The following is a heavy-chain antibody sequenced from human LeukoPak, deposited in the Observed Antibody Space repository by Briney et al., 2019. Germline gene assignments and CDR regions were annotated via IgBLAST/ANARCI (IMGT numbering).Heavy chain of an antibody. J-gene: IGHJ5*02. CDR2: INPNSGGT. D-gene: IGHD3-16*01. V-gene: IGHV1-2*02. Sequence: VASVKVSCKASGYTFTGYYMHWVRQAPGQGLEWMGWINPNSGGTNYAQKFQGRVTMTRDTSISTAYMELSRLRSDDTAVYYCARYTTHYDYVRGEFTFDPWGQGTLVTVSS. CDR3: ARYTTHYDYVRGEFTFDP. CDR1: GYTFTGYY.